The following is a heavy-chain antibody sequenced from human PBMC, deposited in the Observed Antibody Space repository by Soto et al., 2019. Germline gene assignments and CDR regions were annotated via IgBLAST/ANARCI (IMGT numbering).Heavy chain of an antibody. CDR2: INHSGST. CDR1: GGSVGYDF. J-gene: IGHJ6*02. CDR3: AKDLGPLRLLNHYFYGLDV. V-gene: IGHV4-34*01. Sequence: SETLSLTCAVFGGSVGYDFWTWIRQPPGKGLEWIGEINHSGSTNYNPSLKSRVTISVDTSKNQFSLKLSSVTAEDTAVYYCAKDLGPLRLLNHYFYGLDVWGQGTTVNVSS. D-gene: IGHD2-15*01.